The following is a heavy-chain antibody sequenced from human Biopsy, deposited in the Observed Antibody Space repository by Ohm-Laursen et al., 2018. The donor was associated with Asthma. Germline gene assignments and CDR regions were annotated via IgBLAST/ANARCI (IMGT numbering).Heavy chain of an antibody. CDR1: GFSFSDYY. J-gene: IGHJ4*02. CDR2: INGKSNSI. V-gene: IGHV3-11*01. D-gene: IGHD2-8*02. CDR3: ARGDTGGWSQYYFDY. Sequence: SLRLSCTASGFSFSDYYMTWMRQSPGKGLEWISYINGKSNSIEYADSVKGRFTISRDNAKNSLYLQMNSLRAEDTAVYYCARGDTGGWSQYYFDYWGQGTLVTVSS.